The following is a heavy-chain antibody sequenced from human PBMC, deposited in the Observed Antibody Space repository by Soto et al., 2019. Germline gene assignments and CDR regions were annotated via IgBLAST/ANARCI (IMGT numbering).Heavy chain of an antibody. J-gene: IGHJ3*02. D-gene: IGHD2-15*01. CDR1: GFTFSDYY. CDR3: ARAGIGCSGGSCYSNDAFDI. CDR2: ISSSGSTI. V-gene: IGHV3-11*01. Sequence: GGSLRLSCAASGFTFSDYYMSWIRQAPGKGLEWVSYISSSGSTIYYADSVKGRFTISRDNAKNSLYLQMNSLRAEDTAVYYCARAGIGCSGGSCYSNDAFDIWGQGTMVTVSS.